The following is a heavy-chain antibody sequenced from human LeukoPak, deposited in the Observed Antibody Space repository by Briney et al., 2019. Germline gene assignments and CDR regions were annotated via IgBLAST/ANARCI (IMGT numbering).Heavy chain of an antibody. J-gene: IGHJ3*02. V-gene: IGHV3-15*01. CDR1: GFTFSNAW. D-gene: IGHD2-15*01. Sequence: GGSLRLSCAASGFTFSNAWMTWVRQAPGKGLEGIVRILSRSDGGTTDFAAPVKGRFTISRDDSQDTLFLQMNSLKTEDTAVYYCTTGLLTNDAFDIWGQGTMVTVSS. CDR3: TTGLLTNDAFDI. CDR2: ILSRSDGGTT.